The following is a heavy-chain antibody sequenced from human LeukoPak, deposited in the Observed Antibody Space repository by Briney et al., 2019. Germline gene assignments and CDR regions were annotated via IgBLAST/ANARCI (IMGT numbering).Heavy chain of an antibody. CDR3: ARGVGHDFWSGYRVYFDN. V-gene: IGHV4-31*03. CDR1: GGSLSSGGFY. J-gene: IGHJ4*02. Sequence: KPSETLSLTCTVSGGSLSSGGFYWNWIRQHPEKGLEWIGYISDRGSTYYNPSLKSRLAISVETSKNQLSLKLSSVTAADTAVYYCARGVGHDFWSGYRVYFDNWGQGTLVTVSS. D-gene: IGHD3-3*01. CDR2: ISDRGST.